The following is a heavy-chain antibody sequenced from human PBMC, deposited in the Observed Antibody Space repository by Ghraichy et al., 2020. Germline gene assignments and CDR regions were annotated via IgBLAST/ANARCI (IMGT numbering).Heavy chain of an antibody. CDR2: IDPNSGVT. CDR1: GYTFTGYY. V-gene: IGHV1-2*06. D-gene: IGHD3-9*01. J-gene: IGHJ5*02. Sequence: ASVNVSCKASGYTFTGYYMHWVRKAPGQGLEWMGRIDPNSGVTDYAQKFQGRVTMTRDTSISTAYMELSRLTSEDTAVYYCIRDLRIDWSFIQDLWGQGTLVTVSS. CDR3: IRDLRIDWSFIQDL.